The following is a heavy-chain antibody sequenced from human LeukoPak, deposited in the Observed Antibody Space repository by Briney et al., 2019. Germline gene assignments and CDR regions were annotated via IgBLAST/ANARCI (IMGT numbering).Heavy chain of an antibody. CDR3: ARDKPRITMVRGVINPIDY. CDR2: ISSSSSYI. Sequence: GGSLRLSCAASGFTFSSYSMNWVRQAPGKGLEWVSSISSSSSYIYYADSVKGRFTISRDNAKNSLYLQMNSLRAEDTAVYYCARDKPRITMVRGVINPIDYWGQGTLVTVSS. D-gene: IGHD3-10*01. V-gene: IGHV3-21*01. CDR1: GFTFSSYS. J-gene: IGHJ4*02.